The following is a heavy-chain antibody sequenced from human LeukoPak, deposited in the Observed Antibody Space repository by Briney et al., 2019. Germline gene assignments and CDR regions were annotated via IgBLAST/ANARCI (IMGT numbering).Heavy chain of an antibody. V-gene: IGHV1-18*01. J-gene: IGHJ4*02. CDR3: ARDGSGSYYNDY. CDR2: ISGYNGNT. Sequence: ASVKVSCKASDYTFTSYGISWVQQAPGQGFEWMGWISGYNGNTNYAQKFQGRVTMTTDTSTSTAYMELRSLRSDDTAVYYCARDGSGSYYNDYWGQGTLVTVSS. CDR1: DYTFTSYG. D-gene: IGHD3-10*01.